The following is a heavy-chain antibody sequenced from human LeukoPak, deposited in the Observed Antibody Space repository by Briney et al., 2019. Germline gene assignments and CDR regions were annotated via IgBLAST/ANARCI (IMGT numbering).Heavy chain of an antibody. D-gene: IGHD2-2*01. V-gene: IGHV1-18*01. Sequence: ASVKVSCKASGYPFTTYATSWVRQAPGQGLEWVGWISTYTGKTNYAQNFQDRVTMTTDTSTATVYMELRSLTSDDTAVYYCARVMVILPAAQNWFDPWGQGTLVTVSS. CDR1: GYPFTTYA. CDR2: ISTYTGKT. CDR3: ARVMVILPAAQNWFDP. J-gene: IGHJ5*02.